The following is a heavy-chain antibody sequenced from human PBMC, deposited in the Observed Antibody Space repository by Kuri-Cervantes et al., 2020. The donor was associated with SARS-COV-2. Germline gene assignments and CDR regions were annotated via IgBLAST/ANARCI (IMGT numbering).Heavy chain of an antibody. J-gene: IGHJ4*02. Sequence: ESLKISCAVYGGSFSGYYWGWTRQSPGKGLEWLGSIYESGDTYYSSSLKSRLSLSVDTSKNQFSLKLTSVAAADTAIYYCARHYAFDRFHKWGQGTQVTVSS. CDR2: IYESGDT. CDR3: ARHYAFDRFHK. CDR1: GGSFSGYY. D-gene: IGHD3-9*01. V-gene: IGHV4-34*01.